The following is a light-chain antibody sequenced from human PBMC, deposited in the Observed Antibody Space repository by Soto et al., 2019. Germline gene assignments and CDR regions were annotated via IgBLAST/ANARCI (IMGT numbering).Light chain of an antibody. CDR3: AAWDDRLSGHV. V-gene: IGLV1-47*02. CDR2: FND. CDR1: SSNVAVNY. J-gene: IGLJ1*01. Sequence: QAVVTQPPSASGTPGQRVTISCSGSSSNVAVNYVYWYQQLPGTAPKLLIYFNDQRPSGVPDRFSGSKSGTSASLAISGLRSEDEADYYCAAWDDRLSGHVFGTGTKVTVL.